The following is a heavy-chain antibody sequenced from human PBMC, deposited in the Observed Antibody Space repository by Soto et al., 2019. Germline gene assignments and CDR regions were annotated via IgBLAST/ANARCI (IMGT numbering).Heavy chain of an antibody. CDR1: GGSISSRGSMSGRSFY. Sequence: PSETLSLTCTVSGGSISSRGSMSGRSFYWGWMRQPPGKGLEWIASISYSDGSFYNSSLKSRLTISVETSKNQFSLSLRSMTAADTAVYYCASHRTFWPFDYWGQGTVVTVSS. CDR2: ISYSDGS. CDR3: ASHRTFWPFDY. J-gene: IGHJ4*02. D-gene: IGHD2-8*01. V-gene: IGHV4-39*01.